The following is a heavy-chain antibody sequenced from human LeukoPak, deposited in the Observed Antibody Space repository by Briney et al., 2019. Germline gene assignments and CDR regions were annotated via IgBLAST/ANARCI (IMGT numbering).Heavy chain of an antibody. D-gene: IGHD3-3*01. Sequence: SETLSLTCTVSGGSISSYYWSWIRQPPGKGLEWVGYIYYSGSTNYNPSLKSRVTISVDTSKNQFSLKLSSVTAADTAVYYCARTYYDFWSGSSYYFDYWGQGTLVTVSS. CDR3: ARTYYDFWSGSSYYFDY. V-gene: IGHV4-59*01. J-gene: IGHJ4*02. CDR1: GGSISSYY. CDR2: IYYSGST.